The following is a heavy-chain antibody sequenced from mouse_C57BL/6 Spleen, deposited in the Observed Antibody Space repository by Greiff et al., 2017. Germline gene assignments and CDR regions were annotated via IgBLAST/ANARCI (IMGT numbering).Heavy chain of an antibody. J-gene: IGHJ1*03. CDR2: ISSGGSYT. CDR3: ARHGDYDYDVGWYFDV. CDR1: GFTFSSYG. D-gene: IGHD2-4*01. Sequence: EVQLVESGGDLVKPGGSLKLSCAASGFTFSSYGMSWVRQTPDKRLGWVATISSGGSYTYYPDSVKGRFTISRDNAKNTLYLQMSSLKSEDTAMYYCARHGDYDYDVGWYFDVWGTGTTVTVSS. V-gene: IGHV5-6*01.